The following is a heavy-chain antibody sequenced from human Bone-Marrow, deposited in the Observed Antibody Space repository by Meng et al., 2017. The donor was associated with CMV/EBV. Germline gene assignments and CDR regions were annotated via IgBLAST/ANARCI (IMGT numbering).Heavy chain of an antibody. CDR1: GGSTSSYY. J-gene: IGHJ5*02. Sequence: SETLSPTCMVLGGSTSSYYWSWTRQPPGKGLEWIGYIYYSGSTNYNPSLKSRVTISVDTSKNQFSLKLSSVTAADTAVYYWARVAPDNWGSFGFDPWGQGTLVTVYS. CDR3: ARVAPDNWGSFGFDP. V-gene: IGHV4-59*01. D-gene: IGHD7-27*01. CDR2: IYYSGST.